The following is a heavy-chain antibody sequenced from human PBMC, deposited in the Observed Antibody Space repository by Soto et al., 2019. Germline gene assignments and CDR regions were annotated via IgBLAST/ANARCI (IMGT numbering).Heavy chain of an antibody. CDR1: GGSISSYY. CDR2: IYYSGST. J-gene: IGHJ6*03. Sequence: SETLSLTCTVSGGSISSYYWSWIRQPPGKGLEWIGYIYYSGSTNYNPSLKSRVTISVDTSKNQFSLKLSSVTAADTAVYYCARHRDPMVRGALYYYMDVWGKGTTVTVSS. V-gene: IGHV4-59*08. CDR3: ARHRDPMVRGALYYYMDV. D-gene: IGHD3-10*01.